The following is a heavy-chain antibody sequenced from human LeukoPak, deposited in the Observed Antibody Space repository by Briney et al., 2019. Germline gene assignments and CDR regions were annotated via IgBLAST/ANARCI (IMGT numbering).Heavy chain of an antibody. CDR3: AKADCSSTSCSNWFDP. CDR1: GFTFDDYA. J-gene: IGHJ5*02. D-gene: IGHD2-2*01. V-gene: IGHV3-9*01. Sequence: GRSLRLSCAASGFTFDDYAMHWVRQAPGKGLEWVSGISWNSGSIGYADSVKGRFTISRDNAKNSLYLQMNSLRAEDTALYYCAKADCSSTSCSNWFDPWGQGTLVTVSS. CDR2: ISWNSGSI.